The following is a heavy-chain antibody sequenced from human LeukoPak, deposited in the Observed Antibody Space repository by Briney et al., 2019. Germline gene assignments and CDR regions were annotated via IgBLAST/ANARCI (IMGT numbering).Heavy chain of an antibody. J-gene: IGHJ4*02. CDR2: IFYSGSA. D-gene: IGHD2-2*02. CDR1: RGSVRGYY. V-gene: IGHV4-59*08. Sequence: SETLSLTCTVSRGSVRGYYWSWIRQFPGKRLEWIGYIFYSGSANSNPSLKSRLTLSVDTSKTQFSLKLPSWTAADTPVYYCTRLPPPHQLVNPPFDYWGQGTLVTVSS. CDR3: TRLPPPHQLVNPPFDY.